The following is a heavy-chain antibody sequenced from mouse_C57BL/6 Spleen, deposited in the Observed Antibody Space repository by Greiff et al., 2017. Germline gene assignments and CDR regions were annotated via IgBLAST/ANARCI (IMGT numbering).Heavy chain of an antibody. CDR1: GYTFTDYY. D-gene: IGHD2-4*01. CDR2: INPNNGGT. V-gene: IGHV1-26*01. J-gene: IGHJ3*01. Sequence: EVKLQQSGPELVKPGASVKISCKASGYTFTDYYMNWVKQSHGKSLEWIGDINPNNGGTSYNQKFKGKATLTVDKSSSTAYMELRSLTSEDSAVYYCARKDYDYAWFAYWGQGTLVTVSA. CDR3: ARKDYDYAWFAY.